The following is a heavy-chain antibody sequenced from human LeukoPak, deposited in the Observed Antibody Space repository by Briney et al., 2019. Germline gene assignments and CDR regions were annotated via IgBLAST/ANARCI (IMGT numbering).Heavy chain of an antibody. CDR3: ARHRRGSYPNDAFDI. CDR2: IYPGDSDT. J-gene: IGHJ3*02. Sequence: GESLKISCKVSGYRFTSYWIGWVRRMPGKGLEWMGIIYPGDSDTRYSPSFQGQVTISADKSISTAYLQWSSLKASDTAMYYCARHRRGSYPNDAFDIWGQGTMVTVSS. CDR1: GYRFTSYW. V-gene: IGHV5-51*01. D-gene: IGHD1-26*01.